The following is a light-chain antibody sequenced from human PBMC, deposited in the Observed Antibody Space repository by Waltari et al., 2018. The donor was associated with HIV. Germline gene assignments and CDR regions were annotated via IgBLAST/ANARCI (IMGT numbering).Light chain of an antibody. J-gene: IGLJ2*01. CDR1: KLGDKY. CDR3: QAWDSHNVI. CDR2: EDV. Sequence: SYELTQPPSVSVSPGQTAIITCSGDKLGDKYASWYQQRPGQSPVLVIYEDVKRPAGIPGRFSGSNSGNTATLTISGTQARDESDYYCQAWDSHNVIFGGGTKLTVL. V-gene: IGLV3-1*01.